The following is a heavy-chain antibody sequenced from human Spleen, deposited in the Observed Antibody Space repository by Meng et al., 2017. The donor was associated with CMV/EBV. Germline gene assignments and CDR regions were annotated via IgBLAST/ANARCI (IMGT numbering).Heavy chain of an antibody. Sequence: TVTSTYMSWVRQAPGKGLEWVSLIYSGGSTYYADSVKGRFTISRDDSKNTLYLQMNSLRVEDTAVYYCARGAYCSSTYCYPYNWFDRWGQGTLVTVSS. D-gene: IGHD2-2*01. V-gene: IGHV3-53*01. J-gene: IGHJ5*02. CDR1: TVTSTY. CDR2: IYSGGST. CDR3: ARGAYCSSTYCYPYNWFDR.